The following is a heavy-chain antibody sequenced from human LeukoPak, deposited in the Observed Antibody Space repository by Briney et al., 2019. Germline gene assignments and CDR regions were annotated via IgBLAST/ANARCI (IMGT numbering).Heavy chain of an antibody. CDR1: GFTFNSYA. D-gene: IGHD5-12*01. V-gene: IGHV3-23*01. J-gene: IGHJ4*02. CDR3: ARNENSGWGYFDY. CDR2: IGGSNGIT. Sequence: GGSLRLSCAASGFTFNSYAMSWVRQALGEGLEWVSVIGGSNGITFYVGSVKGRFTISRDNSKDTLYLQMNSLRAEDTAVYYCARNENSGWGYFDYWGQGALVTVSS.